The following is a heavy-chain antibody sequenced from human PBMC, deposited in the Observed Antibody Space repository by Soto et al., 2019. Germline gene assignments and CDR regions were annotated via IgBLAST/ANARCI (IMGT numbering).Heavy chain of an antibody. Sequence: SVKVSCKASGGTFSSYAISWVRQAPGQGLERMGGIIPIFGTANYAQKFQGRVTITADESTSTAYMELSSLRSEDTAVYYCARWGPAYSSSSSGPFDYWGQGTTVTVSS. CDR1: GGTFSSYA. D-gene: IGHD6-6*01. CDR2: IIPIFGTA. V-gene: IGHV1-69*13. CDR3: ARWGPAYSSSSSGPFDY. J-gene: IGHJ4*02.